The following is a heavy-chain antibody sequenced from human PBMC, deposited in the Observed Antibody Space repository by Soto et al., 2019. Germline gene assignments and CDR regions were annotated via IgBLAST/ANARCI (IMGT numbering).Heavy chain of an antibody. CDR3: ARDNGQTDYGDYGYFDY. Sequence: GGSLRLSCAASGFTFSSYGMHWVRQAPGKGLEWVAVIWYDGSNKYYADSVKGRFTISRDNSKNTLYLQMNSLRAEDTAVYYCARDNGQTDYGDYGYFDYWGQGTLVTVS. D-gene: IGHD4-17*01. V-gene: IGHV3-33*01. CDR2: IWYDGSNK. J-gene: IGHJ4*02. CDR1: GFTFSSYG.